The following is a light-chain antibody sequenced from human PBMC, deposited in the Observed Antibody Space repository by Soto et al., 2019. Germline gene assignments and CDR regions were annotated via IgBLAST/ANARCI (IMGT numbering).Light chain of an antibody. Sequence: EIVLTQSPGTLSLSPGARATLSCRASQSVSSSYLAWYQRKPGQAPRLLIYGASSRATGIPDRFNGSGSGTDFTLTISRLEPEDFAVYYCQNYGSSPWTFGQGTKVEIK. V-gene: IGKV3-20*01. J-gene: IGKJ1*01. CDR1: QSVSSSY. CDR2: GAS. CDR3: QNYGSSPWT.